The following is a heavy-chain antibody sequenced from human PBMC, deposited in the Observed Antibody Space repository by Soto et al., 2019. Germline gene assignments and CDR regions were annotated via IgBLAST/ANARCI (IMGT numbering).Heavy chain of an antibody. CDR1: GFTFSSYA. V-gene: IGHV3-64D*06. CDR3: VKAVGNWNDYYYYGMDV. J-gene: IGHJ6*02. CDR2: ISSNGGST. D-gene: IGHD1-1*01. Sequence: GGSLRLSCSASGFTFSSYAMHWVRQAPGKGLEYVSAISSNGGSTYYADSVKGRFTISRDNSKNTLYLQMSSLRAEDTAVYYCVKAVGNWNDYYYYGMDVWGQGTTVTAP.